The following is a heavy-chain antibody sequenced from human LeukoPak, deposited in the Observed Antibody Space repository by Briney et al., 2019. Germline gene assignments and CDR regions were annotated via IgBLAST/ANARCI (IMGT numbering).Heavy chain of an antibody. V-gene: IGHV3-13*04. D-gene: IGHD6-13*01. J-gene: IGHJ4*02. CDR3: ARGAAGFDY. CDR1: GFTFSTFD. CDR2: MGKTAGDT. Sequence: GGSLRLSCAASGFTFSTFDMHWVRQATGKGLGWVSGMGKTAGDTYYSGSVKGRFTVSRENAENSVYLEMNSLEAGDTAVYYCARGAAGFDYWGQGTLVSVSS.